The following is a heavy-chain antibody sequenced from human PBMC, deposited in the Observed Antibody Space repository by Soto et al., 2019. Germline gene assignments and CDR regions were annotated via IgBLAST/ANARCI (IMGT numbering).Heavy chain of an antibody. Sequence: GGSLRLSCVVSGFAFSSNHVNWVRQAPGKGLEWISYISSTYEIWYADSVKGRFTISRDNGRNSLFLQMSSLRDEDTAVYYCARDRDWAFDYWGLGTLVTVSS. J-gene: IGHJ4*02. CDR2: ISSTYEI. CDR3: ARDRDWAFDY. D-gene: IGHD2-21*02. CDR1: GFAFSSNH. V-gene: IGHV3-48*02.